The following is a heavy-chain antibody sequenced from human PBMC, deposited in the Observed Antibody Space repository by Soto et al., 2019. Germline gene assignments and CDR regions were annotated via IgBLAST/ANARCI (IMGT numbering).Heavy chain of an antibody. D-gene: IGHD3-16*02. J-gene: IGHJ4*01. CDR1: GFSLTTSGEA. Sequence: QITLKESGPTLVHPTQTLTPTCTFSGFSLTTSGEAVAWIRQPPGTALEWLALIFWDDDVRYSPSIRNRLTIPKDASANQVVLTVTDMDPVDTGTYFCANTDDGRYYLDFRDHGTLVSVSS. CDR2: IFWDDDV. CDR3: ANTDDGRYYLDF. V-gene: IGHV2-5*02.